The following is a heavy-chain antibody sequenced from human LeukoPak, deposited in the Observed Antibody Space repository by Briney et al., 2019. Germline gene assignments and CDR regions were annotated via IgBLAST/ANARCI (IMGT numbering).Heavy chain of an antibody. CDR2: ISSKGGST. CDR1: GFTFSSYA. Sequence: PGGSLRLSCAASGFTFSSYAMHWVRQAPGKGLEYVSAISSKGGSTYYANSVKGRFTISRDNSKNTLYLQMGSLRAEDMAVYYCARVRLSGSYFFDYRGQGTLVTVSS. CDR3: ARVRLSGSYFFDY. D-gene: IGHD1-26*01. V-gene: IGHV3-64*01. J-gene: IGHJ4*02.